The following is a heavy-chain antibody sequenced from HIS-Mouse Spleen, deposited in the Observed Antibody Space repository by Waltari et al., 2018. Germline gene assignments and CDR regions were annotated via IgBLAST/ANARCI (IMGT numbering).Heavy chain of an antibody. V-gene: IGHV4-39*07. D-gene: IGHD6-13*01. J-gene: IGHJ2*01. CDR3: AREIPYSSSWYDWYFDL. CDR2: IYYSGST. CDR1: GGSISSSSYY. Sequence: QLQLQESGPGLVKPSETLSLTCTVSGGSISSSSYYWGWIRQPPGKGLEWIGSIYYSGSTYDHPSLKSRVTISVDTSKNQFSLKRSSVTAADTAVYYCAREIPYSSSWYDWYFDLWGRGTLVTVSS.